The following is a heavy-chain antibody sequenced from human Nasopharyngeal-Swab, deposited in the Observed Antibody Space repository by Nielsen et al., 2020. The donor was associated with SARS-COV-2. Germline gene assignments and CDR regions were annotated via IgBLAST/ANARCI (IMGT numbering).Heavy chain of an antibody. CDR2: IYSGGSST. J-gene: IGHJ6*02. CDR1: GFTFGSYA. V-gene: IGHV3-23*03. CDR3: AKDHSPYGSGSYPYYYYGMDV. Sequence: GGSLRLSCAASGFTFGSYAMSWVRQAPGKGLEWVSVIYSGGSSTYYADSVKGRFTISRDNSKNTLYLQMNSLRAEGTAVYYCAKDHSPYGSGSYPYYYYGMDVWGQGTTVTVSS. D-gene: IGHD3-10*01.